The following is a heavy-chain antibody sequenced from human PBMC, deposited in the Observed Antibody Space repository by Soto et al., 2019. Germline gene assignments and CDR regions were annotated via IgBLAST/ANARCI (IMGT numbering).Heavy chain of an antibody. J-gene: IGHJ4*02. CDR3: ARETSASGLPFDY. CDR2: VHYTGSP. V-gene: IGHV4-59*01. CDR1: GDSINGYY. Sequence: PSETLSLTCTVSGDSINGYYLIWIRQPPGKGLEWIGCVHYTGSPTYNPSLRTRVAMSVDTSKNQFSLKLSSVTAADTAVYYCARETSASGLPFDYWSQGTLVTVSS. D-gene: IGHD6-19*01.